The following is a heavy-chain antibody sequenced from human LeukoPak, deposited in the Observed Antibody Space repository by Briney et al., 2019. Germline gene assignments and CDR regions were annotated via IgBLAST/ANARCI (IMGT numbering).Heavy chain of an antibody. Sequence: GGSLRLSCSASGFTFSSYAMHWVRQAPGKGLKYVSAISNDGGSTYYADLMKDRFTISRDNSKNTLYLQMSSLRAEDTAVYYCVKDLSGNFYFDYWGQGALVTVSS. CDR2: ISNDGGST. D-gene: IGHD1-1*01. CDR1: GFTFSSYA. J-gene: IGHJ4*02. CDR3: VKDLSGNFYFDY. V-gene: IGHV3-64D*09.